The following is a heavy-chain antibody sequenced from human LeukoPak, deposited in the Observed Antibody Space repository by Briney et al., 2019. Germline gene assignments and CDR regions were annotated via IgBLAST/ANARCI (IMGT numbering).Heavy chain of an antibody. J-gene: IGHJ6*02. CDR3: ARDLNIVVVPAARGYYYGMDV. V-gene: IGHV4-4*07. D-gene: IGHD2-2*01. CDR1: GGSISSYY. Sequence: SETLSLTCTVSGGSISSYYWSWIRQPAGKGLEWIGRIYTSGSTNYNPSLKSRVTMSVDTSKNQFSLKLSSVTAADTAVYYCARDLNIVVVPAARGYYYGMDVWGQGTTVTVSS. CDR2: IYTSGST.